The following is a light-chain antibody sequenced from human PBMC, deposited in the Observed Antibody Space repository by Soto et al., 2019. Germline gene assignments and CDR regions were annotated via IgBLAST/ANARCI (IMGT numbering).Light chain of an antibody. CDR1: NTDLGVYGY. Sequence: QSALAQPASVSGSFGQSITISCSGPNTDLGVYGYVSWYQHQPGKAPKLLIYDVNNRPSGISDRFSGSKSGDTASLTISRLQAEDEADYFCFSKISGFVYGFGTGTKLTVL. V-gene: IGLV2-14*01. CDR3: FSKISGFVYG. CDR2: DVN. J-gene: IGLJ1*01.